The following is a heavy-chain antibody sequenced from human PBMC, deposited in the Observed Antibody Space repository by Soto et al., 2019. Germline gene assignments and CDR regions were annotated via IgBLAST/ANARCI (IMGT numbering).Heavy chain of an antibody. CDR1: GFTFGSYA. CDR3: AKVNTMMVGSGNAFDM. CDR2: ISSGGSGT. V-gene: IGHV3-23*01. D-gene: IGHD3-22*01. Sequence: EVQLLESGGGFVQPGGSLRLSCAASGFTFGSYAMTWVRQAPGKGLQLVSSISSGGSGTYYADSVRGRFTISRDSSKNTLYLQLNSLRAEDTAVYYCAKVNTMMVGSGNAFDMWGQGTMVTVSS. J-gene: IGHJ3*02.